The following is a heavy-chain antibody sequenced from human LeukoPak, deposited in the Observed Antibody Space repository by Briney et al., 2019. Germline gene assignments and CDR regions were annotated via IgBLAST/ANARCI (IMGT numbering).Heavy chain of an antibody. CDR2: INHSGST. CDR3: ARVGYQIRTDY. Sequence: SETLSLTCAVYGGSFSGYYWSWIRQPPGRGLEWIGEINHSGSTNYNPSLKSLVTISVDTSKNQFSLKLSSVTAADTAVYYCARVGYQIRTDYWGQGTLVTVSS. V-gene: IGHV4-34*01. CDR1: GGSFSGYY. J-gene: IGHJ4*02. D-gene: IGHD2-2*01.